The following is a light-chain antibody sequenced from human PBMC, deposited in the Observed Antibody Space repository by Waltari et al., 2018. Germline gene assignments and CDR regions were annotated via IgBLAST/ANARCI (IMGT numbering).Light chain of an antibody. J-gene: IGKJ4*01. CDR1: RGISTW. V-gene: IGKV1D-12*01. CDR2: GAS. CDR3: LQTNTIFSLA. Sequence: DIQMTQSPPYVSASVGDTVTITCRASRGISTWLAWYQQKPGGAPKLRIYGASSLQSGVPSRFSGSGFGTDFTLTINSLQPEDFATYYCLQTNTIFSLAFGGGTKVET.